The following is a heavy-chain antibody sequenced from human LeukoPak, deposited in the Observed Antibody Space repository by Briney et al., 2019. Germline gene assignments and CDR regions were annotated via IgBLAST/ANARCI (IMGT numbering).Heavy chain of an antibody. CDR3: ARSHPDAFDI. J-gene: IGHJ3*02. CDR2: ISSSSSYI. V-gene: IGHV3-21*01. Sequence: GGSLRLSCAASGFTFSSYSMNWVRQAPGKGLEWVSSISSSSSYIHYADSVKGRFTISRDNAKNSLYLQMNSLRAEDTAVYYCARSHPDAFDIWGQGTMVTVSS. CDR1: GFTFSSYS.